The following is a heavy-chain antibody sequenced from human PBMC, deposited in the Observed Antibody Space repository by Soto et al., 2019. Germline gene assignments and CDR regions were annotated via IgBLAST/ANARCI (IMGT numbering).Heavy chain of an antibody. D-gene: IGHD2-15*01. CDR3: TRDPVDSPVFDY. CDR2: IYRDGRT. J-gene: IGHJ4*02. CDR1: GFTVINTY. V-gene: IGHV3-66*01. Sequence: EMQLVESGGGLVQPGGSLRLSCAASGFTVINTYLSWVRQAPGKGLEWVSVIYRDGRTYYADSVKGRFTISRDHSKNTLYRQMNSLRPEDTAVYYCTRDPVDSPVFDYWGQGTLVTVSS.